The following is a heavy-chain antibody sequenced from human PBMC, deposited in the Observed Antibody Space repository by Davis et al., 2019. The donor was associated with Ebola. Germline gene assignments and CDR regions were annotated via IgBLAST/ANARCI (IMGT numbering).Heavy chain of an antibody. CDR3: ARLSVGATHAFDI. CDR2: IYPGDSET. V-gene: IGHV5-51*01. Sequence: SCTGSAYSFTSYLIGWVRQMPGKGLEWMGIIYPGDSETIYSPSFQGQIIISADKSISTAYLQWTSLKASDTAMYYYARLSVGATHAFDIWGQGTMVTVSS. CDR1: AYSFTSYL. D-gene: IGHD1-26*01. J-gene: IGHJ3*02.